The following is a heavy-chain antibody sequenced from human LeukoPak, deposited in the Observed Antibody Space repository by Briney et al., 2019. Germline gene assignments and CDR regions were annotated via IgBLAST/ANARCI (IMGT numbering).Heavy chain of an antibody. CDR1: GFTFSSYS. J-gene: IGHJ4*02. D-gene: IGHD3-22*01. CDR3: ARESYYDSSGYALFDY. V-gene: IGHV3-21*01. Sequence: GGSLRLSCAASGFTFSSYSMSWVRQAPGKGLEWVSAISGSGGSTYYADSVKGRFTISRDNAKNSLYLQMNSLRAEDTAVYYCARESYYDSSGYALFDYWGQGTLVTVSS. CDR2: ISGSGGST.